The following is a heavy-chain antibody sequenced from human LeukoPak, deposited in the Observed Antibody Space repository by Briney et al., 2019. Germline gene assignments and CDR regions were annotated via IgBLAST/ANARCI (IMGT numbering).Heavy chain of an antibody. Sequence: LEWVSYISSSSSTIYYADSVKCRFTISRDNAKNSLYLQMNSLRAEDTAVYSCARGNSYMDVWGKGTTVTVSS. CDR3: ARGNSYMDV. CDR2: ISSSSSTI. V-gene: IGHV3-48*01. J-gene: IGHJ6*03.